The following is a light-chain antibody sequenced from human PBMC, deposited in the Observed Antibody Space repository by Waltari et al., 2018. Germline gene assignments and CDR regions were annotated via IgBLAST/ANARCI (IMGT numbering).Light chain of an antibody. CDR1: QRVGRTV. V-gene: IGKV3-20*01. CDR2: GAS. Sequence: SCRASQRVGRTVAWYQQKPGQAPRLLIYGASSRATDIPDRFSGSGSGTDFSLAINRLEPEDFAVYFCQHYVRLPATFGQGTKVEIK. CDR3: QHYVRLPAT. J-gene: IGKJ1*01.